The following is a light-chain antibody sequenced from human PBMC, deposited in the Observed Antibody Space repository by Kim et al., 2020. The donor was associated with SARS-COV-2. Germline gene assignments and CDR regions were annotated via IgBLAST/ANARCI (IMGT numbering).Light chain of an antibody. CDR1: QGISNS. J-gene: IGKJ2*01. CDR2: TAS. CDR3: QNCNSAPYT. V-gene: IGKV1-27*01. Sequence: SASVGDSVTITCRASQGISNSLAWYQQKPGKVHKLLIYTASALPSGVPSRFSGGGSGTDFTLTISSLQPEDVATYYCQNCNSAPYTFGQGTKLEI.